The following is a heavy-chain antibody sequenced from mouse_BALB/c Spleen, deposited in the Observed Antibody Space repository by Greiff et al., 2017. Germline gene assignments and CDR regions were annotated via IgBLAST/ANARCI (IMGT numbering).Heavy chain of an antibody. J-gene: IGHJ2*01. Sequence: EVQLQQSGPGLVKPSQSLSLTCTVTGYSITSDYAWNWIRQFPGNKLEWMGYISYSGSTSYNPSLKSRISITRDTSKNQFFLQLNSVTTEDTATYYCASGYDYDNYWGQGTTLTVSS. CDR1: GYSITSDYA. V-gene: IGHV3-2*02. CDR2: ISYSGST. D-gene: IGHD2-4*01. CDR3: ASGYDYDNY.